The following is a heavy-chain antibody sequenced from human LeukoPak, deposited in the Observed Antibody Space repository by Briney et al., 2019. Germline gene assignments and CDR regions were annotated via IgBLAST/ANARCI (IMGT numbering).Heavy chain of an antibody. CDR2: IYYSGST. V-gene: IGHV4-59*01. Sequence: SETLSLTCTVSGGSISSYYWSWIRQPPGKGLEWIGYIYYSGSTNYNPSLKSRVTISVDTSKNQFSLKLSSETAADTAVYYCARGAGTYSSGWFDYWGQGTLVTVSS. J-gene: IGHJ4*02. CDR1: GGSISSYY. D-gene: IGHD6-19*01. CDR3: ARGAGTYSSGWFDY.